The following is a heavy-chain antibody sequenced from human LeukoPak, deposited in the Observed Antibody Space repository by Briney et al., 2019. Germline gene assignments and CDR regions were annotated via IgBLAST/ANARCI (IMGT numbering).Heavy chain of an antibody. CDR3: ARGYSSSSGYFDY. V-gene: IGHV6-1*01. J-gene: IGHJ4*02. CDR1: GDSVCSNSAA. CDR2: TYYRSKWYN. D-gene: IGHD6-6*01. Sequence: SQTLSRTCAISGDSVCSNSAAWNWVRQSPSRGLEWLGRTYYRSKWYNDYAVSVKSRITINPDTSKNQFSLQLNSVTPEDTAVYYCARGYSSSSGYFDYWGQGTLVTVSS.